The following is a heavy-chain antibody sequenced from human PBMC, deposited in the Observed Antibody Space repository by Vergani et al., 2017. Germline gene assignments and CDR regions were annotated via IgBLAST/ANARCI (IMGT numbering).Heavy chain of an antibody. CDR2: ISGSGGST. Sequence: EVQLLESGGGLVQPGGSLRLSCAASGFTFSSYAMSWVRQAPGKGLEWVSAISGSGGSTNYADSVKGRFTISRDNSKNTLYLQMNSLRAEDTAVYYCAKVDYYYDSSGYSDFDYWGQGTLVTVSS. CDR3: AKVDYYYDSSGYSDFDY. J-gene: IGHJ4*02. D-gene: IGHD3-22*01. CDR1: GFTFSSYA. V-gene: IGHV3-23*01.